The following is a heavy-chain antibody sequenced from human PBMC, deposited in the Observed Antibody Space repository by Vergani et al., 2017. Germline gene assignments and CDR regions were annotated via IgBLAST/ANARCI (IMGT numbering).Heavy chain of an antibody. J-gene: IGHJ6*03. CDR3: ARGQTGYSRDWSTYFFYMDV. Sequence: QVQLQESGPGLVKPSQTLSLTCTVSGDSISSGNYYWNWVRQPPGKPLEWIGSVYYSGTTYYNPSLGGRVTMSIDKSKNHFSLTLTSVTAADSAFYFCARGQTGYSRDWSTYFFYMDVWGKGTTVTVSS. CDR1: GDSISSGNYY. V-gene: IGHV4-30-4*08. CDR2: VYYSGTT. D-gene: IGHD3/OR15-3a*01.